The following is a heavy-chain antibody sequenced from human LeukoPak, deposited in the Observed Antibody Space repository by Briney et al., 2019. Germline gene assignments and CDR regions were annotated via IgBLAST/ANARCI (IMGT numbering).Heavy chain of an antibody. CDR1: GFTFSDYA. V-gene: IGHV3-30-3*01. Sequence: GGSLRLSCAASGFTFSDYAIHWVRQAPGKGLEWVALISYEGTNKYYADSVKGRFTISRDNAKNSLYLQMNSLRAEDTAVYYCARSVNDYGDYGGAFDIWGQGTMVTVSS. CDR2: ISYEGTNK. J-gene: IGHJ3*02. D-gene: IGHD4-17*01. CDR3: ARSVNDYGDYGGAFDI.